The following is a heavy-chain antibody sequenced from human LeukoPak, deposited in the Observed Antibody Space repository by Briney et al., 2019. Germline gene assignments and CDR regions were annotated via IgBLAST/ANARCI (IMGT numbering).Heavy chain of an antibody. Sequence: GGSLRLSCIASGFAFSNYDMHWVRQVTGRGLEWVSTINSVGDTYYPDSVKGRFTISRENDKNSVYLQMNNLRVGDTAVYYCAREARGSAWQNVDFWGQGTLVTVSS. CDR3: AREARGSAWQNVDF. V-gene: IGHV3-13*01. CDR1: GFAFSNYD. CDR2: INSVGDT. D-gene: IGHD6-19*01. J-gene: IGHJ4*02.